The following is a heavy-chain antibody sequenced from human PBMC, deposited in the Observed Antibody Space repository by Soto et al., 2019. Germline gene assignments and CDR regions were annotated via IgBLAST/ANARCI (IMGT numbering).Heavy chain of an antibody. V-gene: IGHV3-23*01. CDR1: GFTFSSYA. D-gene: IGHD6-19*01. J-gene: IGHJ5*02. CDR2: ISGSGGST. CDR3: AGSSDWYAWFDP. Sequence: EVQLLESGGGLVQPGGSLRLSCAASGFTFSSYAMSWVRQAPGKGLEWVSAISGSGGSTYYADSVKGRFTISRDNSKSTLYLRMNSLRAEDTAVYYCAGSSDWYAWFDPWGQGTLFTVSS.